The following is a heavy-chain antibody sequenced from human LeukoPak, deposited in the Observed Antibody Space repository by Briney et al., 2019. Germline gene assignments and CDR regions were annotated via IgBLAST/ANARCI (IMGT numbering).Heavy chain of an antibody. CDR3: ARSPLGGYFQH. J-gene: IGHJ1*01. CDR2: MNHSGST. D-gene: IGHD3-16*01. V-gene: IGHV4-34*01. CDR1: GGFFSGYY. Sequence: SETLSLTCAVYGGFFSGYYWSWLRQPPGRGLKWIGEMNHSGSTNYNPSLKRPVAISVDASKTQYSLKLSSVTAADTAVYYCARSPLGGYFQHWGRDTLVTVPS.